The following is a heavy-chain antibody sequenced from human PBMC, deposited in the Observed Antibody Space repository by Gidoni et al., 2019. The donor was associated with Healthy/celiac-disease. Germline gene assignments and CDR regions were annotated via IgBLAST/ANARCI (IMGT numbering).Heavy chain of an antibody. V-gene: IGHV3-23*01. CDR3: AKGDGYSSSSSVRGWFDP. CDR2: ISGSGGST. CDR1: GFPFSHYA. Sequence: EVQLLASGGGLVPPGGSLRLPCAASGFPFSHYARSWVRQAPGKWLEWVSSISGSGGSTYYADSVKGRFTISGDNSKNTLYLQMNSLRAEDTAVYYCAKGDGYSSSSSVRGWFDPWGQGTLVTVSS. D-gene: IGHD6-6*01. J-gene: IGHJ5*02.